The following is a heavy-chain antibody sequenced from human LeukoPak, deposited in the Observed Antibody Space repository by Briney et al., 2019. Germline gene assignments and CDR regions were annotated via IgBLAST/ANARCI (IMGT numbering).Heavy chain of an antibody. D-gene: IGHD5-12*01. J-gene: IGHJ3*02. CDR3: ARGFPEYSGYEQAFDI. CDR2: IYYSGSS. CDR1: GGSISSYY. Sequence: SETLSLTCTVSGGSISSYYWSWIRQPPGKGLEWVGYIYYSGSSNYNPSLKSRVTISVDTSKNQFSLKLSSVTAADTAVYYCARGFPEYSGYEQAFDIWGQGTMVTVSS. V-gene: IGHV4-59*01.